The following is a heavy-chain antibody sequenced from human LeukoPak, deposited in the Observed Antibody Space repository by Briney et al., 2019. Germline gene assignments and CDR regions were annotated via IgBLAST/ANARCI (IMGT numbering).Heavy chain of an antibody. D-gene: IGHD6-19*01. Sequence: PSETLSLTCTVSGDSLISSAYYWSWIRQPPGKGLEWIGYIYYSGSTYYNPSLKSRVTVSLDTSKNQFSLKLSSVTAADTAVCFCVRTEVSSGSEDYWGQGTLVTVSS. CDR2: IYYSGST. CDR3: VRTEVSSGSEDY. V-gene: IGHV4-30-4*08. J-gene: IGHJ4*02. CDR1: GDSLISSAYY.